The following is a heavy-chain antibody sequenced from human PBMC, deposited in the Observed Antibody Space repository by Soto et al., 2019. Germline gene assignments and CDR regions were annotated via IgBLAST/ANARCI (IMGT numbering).Heavy chain of an antibody. Sequence: QVQLVQPGAEVRKPGASVKVSCKASGDIFTNFDFNWVRQATGQGLEWIGWMRANSGDTGHDQKLQGSVSMTRDASISTAYMELSSLRAEDTAVYYCARYIYGQGFKAWGQGTLVFVSS. CDR3: ARYIYGQGFKA. CDR1: GDIFTNFD. V-gene: IGHV1-8*01. CDR2: MRANSGDT. J-gene: IGHJ5*02. D-gene: IGHD3-3*02.